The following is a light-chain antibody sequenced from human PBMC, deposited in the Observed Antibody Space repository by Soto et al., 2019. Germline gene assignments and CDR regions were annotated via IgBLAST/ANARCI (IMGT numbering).Light chain of an antibody. CDR3: AAWDDSLSGLSV. CDR1: SSNIGSNY. V-gene: IGLV1-47*01. J-gene: IGLJ1*01. CDR2: RNN. Sequence: QSALTQPPSAPGTPGQRVTISCSGSSSNIGSNYVYWYQQLPGTAPKLLIYRNNQRPSGVPDRFSGSKSGTSASLAISGLRSEDEADYYCAAWDDSLSGLSVFGTGTKVTVL.